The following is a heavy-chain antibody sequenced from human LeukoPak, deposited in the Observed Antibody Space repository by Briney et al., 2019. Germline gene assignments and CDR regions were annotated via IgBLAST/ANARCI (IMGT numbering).Heavy chain of an antibody. V-gene: IGHV3-23*01. CDR1: GFTFSSYA. CDR2: ISGSGGST. Sequence: GGSLRLSCAASGFTFSSYAMSWVRQAPGKGLEWVSAISGSGGSTYYADSVKGRFTISRDNSKNTLYLQMNSLRAEDTAVYYCAKASLRYFDWLLDYWGQGTLVTVSS. D-gene: IGHD3-9*01. CDR3: AKASLRYFDWLLDY. J-gene: IGHJ4*02.